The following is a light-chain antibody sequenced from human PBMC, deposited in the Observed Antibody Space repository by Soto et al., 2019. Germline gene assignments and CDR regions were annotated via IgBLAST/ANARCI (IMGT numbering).Light chain of an antibody. CDR3: QQYGSSRRT. CDR1: QIIRHNY. Sequence: LMLYPSTMSYSLVERDTVSCQLSQIIRHNYLNWYQQQPGQAPRLVIYGASSRATGIPDRFSGRGSGTDFTLTISRLEAEDFAVYCCQQYGSSRRTFGQGTMVDVK. J-gene: IGKJ1*01. CDR2: GAS. V-gene: IGKV3-20*01.